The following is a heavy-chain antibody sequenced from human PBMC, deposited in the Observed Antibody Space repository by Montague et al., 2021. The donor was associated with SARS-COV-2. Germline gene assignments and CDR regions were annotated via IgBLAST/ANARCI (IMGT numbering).Heavy chain of an antibody. D-gene: IGHD3-22*01. CDR3: ARGRLYYDSSGYYFDY. Sequence: TLSLTCTVSGGSISSGSYYWSWIRQPAGKGLEWIGRIYTSGSTNYNPSLKSRVTISLDTSKNQFSLKLSSVTAADTAVYYCARGRLYYDSSGYYFDYWGQGTLVTGSS. CDR2: IYTSGST. V-gene: IGHV4-61*02. J-gene: IGHJ4*02. CDR1: GGSISSGSYY.